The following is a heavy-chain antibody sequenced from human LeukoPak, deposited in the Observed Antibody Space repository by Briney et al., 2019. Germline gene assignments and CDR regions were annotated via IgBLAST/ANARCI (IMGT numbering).Heavy chain of an antibody. CDR2: ISYDGSNK. CDR3: ATYMVRGVIIRVDHGMDV. D-gene: IGHD3-10*01. Sequence: GRSLRLSCAASGFTFSSYGMHWVRQAPGKGLEWVAVISYDGSNKYYADSVKGRFTISRDNSKNTLYLQMNSLRAEDTAVYYCATYMVRGVIIRVDHGMDVWGKGTTVTVSS. V-gene: IGHV3-30*03. CDR1: GFTFSSYG. J-gene: IGHJ6*04.